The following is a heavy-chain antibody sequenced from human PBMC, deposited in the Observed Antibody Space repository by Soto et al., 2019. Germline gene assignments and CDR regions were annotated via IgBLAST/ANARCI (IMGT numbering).Heavy chain of an antibody. D-gene: IGHD2-2*02. CDR1: GGTFSSYA. CDR2: IIPIFGTA. V-gene: IGHV1-69*01. Sequence: QVQLVQSGAEVKKPGSSVKVPCKASGGTFSSYAISWVRQAPGQGLEWMGGIIPIFGTANYAQKFQGRVTITADESTSTAYMELSSLRSEDTAVYYCARDLVVVVPAAIRDDAFDIWGQGTMVTVSS. CDR3: ARDLVVVVPAAIRDDAFDI. J-gene: IGHJ3*02.